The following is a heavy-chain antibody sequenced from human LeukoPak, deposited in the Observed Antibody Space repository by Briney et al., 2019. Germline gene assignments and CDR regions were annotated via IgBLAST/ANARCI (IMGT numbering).Heavy chain of an antibody. CDR1: GYNFDNYG. V-gene: IGHV1-18*01. Sequence: GASVKVSCKSSGYNFDNYGIGWVRQAPGQGLEWMGWISPYSGNTNYGHKLQGRVTMTTDTSTNTAYMELRRLSLDDTAIYYCARGEFPLDAFDIWGQGTMVTVSS. J-gene: IGHJ3*02. CDR3: ARGEFPLDAFDI. CDR2: ISPYSGNT. D-gene: IGHD3-10*01.